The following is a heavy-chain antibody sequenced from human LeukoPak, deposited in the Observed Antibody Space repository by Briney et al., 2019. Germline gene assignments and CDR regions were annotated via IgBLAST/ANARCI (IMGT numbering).Heavy chain of an antibody. CDR3: ARDGRYSSGWYAY. D-gene: IGHD6-19*01. Sequence: SETLSLTCAVYGGSFSGYYWSWIRQPPGKGLEWIGEINHSGSTNYNPSLKSRVTISVDTSKNQFSLKLSSVTAADTAVYYCARDGRYSSGWYAYWGQGTLVTVSS. J-gene: IGHJ4*02. CDR2: INHSGST. CDR1: GGSFSGYY. V-gene: IGHV4-34*01.